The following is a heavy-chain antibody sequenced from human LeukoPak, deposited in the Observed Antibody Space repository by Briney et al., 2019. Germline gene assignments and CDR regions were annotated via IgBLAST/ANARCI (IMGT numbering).Heavy chain of an antibody. CDR3: ARVPYSGYHFDY. CDR1: GFTFNSYS. J-gene: IGHJ4*02. D-gene: IGHD1-26*01. Sequence: PGGSLRPSCTTSGFTFNSYSMNWVRQAPGKGLEWVSSISSSSSYIKYADSVMGRFTISRDNAKNSLYLQMNSLRAEDTAVYYCARVPYSGYHFDYWGQGTLVTVSS. V-gene: IGHV3-21*01. CDR2: ISSSSSYI.